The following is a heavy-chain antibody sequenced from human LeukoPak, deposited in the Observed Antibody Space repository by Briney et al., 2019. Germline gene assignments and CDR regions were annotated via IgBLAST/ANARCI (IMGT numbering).Heavy chain of an antibody. J-gene: IGHJ4*02. Sequence: GGSLRLSCAAPGFTFSNYEMNWVRQAPGKGLEWVSFISDSGSTIYYADSAKGRFTISRDNAKNSLYLQVNSLTAQDTAIYYCARDMNGCLDYWGQGTLVTVSS. CDR3: ARDMNGCLDY. CDR2: ISDSGSTI. CDR1: GFTFSNYE. V-gene: IGHV3-48*03. D-gene: IGHD2-8*01.